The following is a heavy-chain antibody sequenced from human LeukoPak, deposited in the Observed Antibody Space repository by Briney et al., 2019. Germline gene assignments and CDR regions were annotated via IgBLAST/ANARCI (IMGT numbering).Heavy chain of an antibody. J-gene: IGHJ5*02. CDR3: AKAEGYYYGSGSYFDP. CDR2: ISGSGGST. D-gene: IGHD3-10*01. V-gene: IGHV3-23*01. CDR1: GFTFSSYA. Sequence: GGSLRLSCAASGFTFSSYAMSWVRQAPGKGLEWVSAISGSGGSTYYADSVKGRFTISRDNSKNTLYLQMNSLRAEDTAVYYCAKAEGYYYGSGSYFDPWGQGTLVTVSS.